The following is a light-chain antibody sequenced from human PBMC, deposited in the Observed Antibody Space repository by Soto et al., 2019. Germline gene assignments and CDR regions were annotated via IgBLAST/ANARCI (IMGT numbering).Light chain of an antibody. CDR1: QGINSN. Sequence: VIWLTQSPSLLSSSTGDRVTISCRMSQGINSNLAWYQQKPGKAPELLIYAASTLESGGPSRFSGSGSGTDFTLTISCLESEDFATDYCQQYDSFPYTFGQGTKLEIK. CDR2: AAS. CDR3: QQYDSFPYT. V-gene: IGKV1D-8*01. J-gene: IGKJ2*01.